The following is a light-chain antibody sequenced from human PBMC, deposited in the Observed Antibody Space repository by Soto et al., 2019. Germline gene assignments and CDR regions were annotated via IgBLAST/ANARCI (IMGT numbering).Light chain of an antibody. V-gene: IGKV3-15*01. CDR2: GAS. Sequence: IVMTQSPSTLSISPFEIATLSCSSSQSVRNYLAWYQQRPGQAPRLLIFGASTRATDIPARFSGNGSGTEFTLTISSLQSEDFAVYYCQQYNKWPRTFGQGTKVDIK. CDR3: QQYNKWPRT. J-gene: IGKJ1*01. CDR1: QSVRNY.